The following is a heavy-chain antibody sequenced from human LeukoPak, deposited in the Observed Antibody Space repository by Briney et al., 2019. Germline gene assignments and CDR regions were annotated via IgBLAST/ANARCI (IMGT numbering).Heavy chain of an antibody. J-gene: IGHJ4*02. CDR2: ISAYNGNT. CDR3: ARWAAGGMTTVKGVAPGDY. Sequence: ASVKVSCKASGYTFTSYGISWVRQAPGQGLEWMGWISAYNGNTNYAQKLRGRVTMTTDTSTSTAYMELRSLRSDDTAVYYCARWAAGGMTTVKGVAPGDYWGQGTLVTVSS. V-gene: IGHV1-18*01. CDR1: GYTFTSYG. D-gene: IGHD4-11*01.